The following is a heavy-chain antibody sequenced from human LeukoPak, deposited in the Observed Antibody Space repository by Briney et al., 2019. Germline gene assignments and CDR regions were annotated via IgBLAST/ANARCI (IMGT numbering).Heavy chain of an antibody. V-gene: IGHV4-30-4*08. CDR3: ARGNWGYFTD. CDR1: SFSDYY. CDR2: MYDSGST. D-gene: IGHD3-3*01. Sequence: SFSDYYVSWIRQSPGKGLEWIGYMYDSGSTYYNPSLKSRVSISLDRSKNQFALQLTSVTAADTAMYLCARGNWGYFTDWGQGTLVTVSS. J-gene: IGHJ4*02.